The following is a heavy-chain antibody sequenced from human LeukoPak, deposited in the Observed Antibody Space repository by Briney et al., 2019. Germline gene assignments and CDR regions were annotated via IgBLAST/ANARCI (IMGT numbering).Heavy chain of an antibody. J-gene: IGHJ4*02. CDR3: TQYTYGFFQY. CDR2: IKSKTDGGTT. V-gene: IGHV3-15*01. D-gene: IGHD5-18*01. Sequence: PGGSLRLSWAASGFTFSNAWMSWVGQAPGKGLEWVGRIKSKTDGGTTDYAAPVKGRFTISRDDSKNTLYLQMNSLKTEDTAVYYCTQYTYGFFQYWGQGTLVTVSS. CDR1: GFTFSNAW.